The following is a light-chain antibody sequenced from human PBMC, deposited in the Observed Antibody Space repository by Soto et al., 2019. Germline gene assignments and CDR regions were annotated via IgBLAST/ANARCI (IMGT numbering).Light chain of an antibody. CDR3: QTWGTGIRV. CDR1: SGHSSYA. CDR2: LNSDGSH. Sequence: QSVLTQSPSASASLGASVKLTCTLSSGHSSYAIAWHQQQPEKGPRYLMKLNSDGSHSKGDGIPDRFSGSSSGAERYLTISSLQSEDAADSHCQTWGTGIRVFRGGTKLTVL. V-gene: IGLV4-69*01. J-gene: IGLJ3*02.